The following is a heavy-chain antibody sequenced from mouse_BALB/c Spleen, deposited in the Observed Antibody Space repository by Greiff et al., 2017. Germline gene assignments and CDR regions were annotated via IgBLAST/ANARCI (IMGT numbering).Heavy chain of an antibody. J-gene: IGHJ4*01. V-gene: IGHV3-6*02. Sequence: DVQLQESGPGLVKPSQSLSLTCSVTGYSITSGYYWNWIRQFPGNKLEWMGYISYDGSNNYNPSLKNRISITRDTSKNQFFLKLNSVTTEDTATYYCATSDRDAMDYWGQGTSVTVSS. CDR3: ATSDRDAMDY. D-gene: IGHD6-1*01. CDR1: GYSITSGYY. CDR2: ISYDGSN.